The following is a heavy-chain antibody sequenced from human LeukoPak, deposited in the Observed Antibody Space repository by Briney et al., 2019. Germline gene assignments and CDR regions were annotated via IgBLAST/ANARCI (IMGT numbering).Heavy chain of an antibody. CDR2: IYYSGST. CDR3: AGGGSGRPYYFDY. V-gene: IGHV4-59*06. Sequence: SETLSLTCTVSGGSISSYYWSWIRQPPGKGLEWIGYIYYSGSTYYNPSLKSRVTISVDTSKNQFSLKLSSVTAADTAVYYCAGGGSGRPYYFDYWGQGTLVTVSS. J-gene: IGHJ4*02. D-gene: IGHD3-10*01. CDR1: GGSISSYY.